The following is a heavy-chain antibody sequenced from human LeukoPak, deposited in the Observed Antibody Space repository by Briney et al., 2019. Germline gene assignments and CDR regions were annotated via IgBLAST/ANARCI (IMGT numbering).Heavy chain of an antibody. CDR2: TSPSGGST. Sequence: GASVKVSCKASGYTFTSYYMHWVRQAPGQGLEWMGITSPSGGSTGYAQKFQGRVTMTRDTSTSTVYMELSSLRSEDTAVYYCARPLHYCSSTSCPNPYYFDYWGQGTLVTVSS. D-gene: IGHD2-2*01. CDR3: ARPLHYCSSTSCPNPYYFDY. J-gene: IGHJ4*02. V-gene: IGHV1-46*01. CDR1: GYTFTSYY.